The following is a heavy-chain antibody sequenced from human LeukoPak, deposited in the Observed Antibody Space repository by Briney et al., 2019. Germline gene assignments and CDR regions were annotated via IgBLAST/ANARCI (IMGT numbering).Heavy chain of an antibody. D-gene: IGHD5-24*01. CDR1: GGSISSGGYS. V-gene: IGHV4-30-2*01. Sequence: SETLSLTCAVSGGSISSGGYSWSWIRQPPGKGLEWIGYIYHSGSTYYNPSLKSRVTISVDTSKNQFSLKLSSVTAADTAVYYCARGRWRDGYNNYFDYWGQGTLVTVSS. J-gene: IGHJ4*02. CDR2: IYHSGST. CDR3: ARGRWRDGYNNYFDY.